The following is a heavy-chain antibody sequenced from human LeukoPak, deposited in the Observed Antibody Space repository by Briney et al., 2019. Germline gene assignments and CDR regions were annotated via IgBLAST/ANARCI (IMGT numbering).Heavy chain of an antibody. J-gene: IGHJ4*02. CDR1: GDSFSIRSYY. CDR3: VRKNDHQDF. CDR2: LYYSGTT. D-gene: IGHD2/OR15-2a*01. Sequence: SETLSLTCTVSGDSFSIRSYYLGWIRQPPGKGLEWIGSLYYSGTTNYNPSLESRVTISEDASKSQFYLNLRSVTAADTAVYYYVRKNDHQDFWGQGKLVAVS. V-gene: IGHV4-39*07.